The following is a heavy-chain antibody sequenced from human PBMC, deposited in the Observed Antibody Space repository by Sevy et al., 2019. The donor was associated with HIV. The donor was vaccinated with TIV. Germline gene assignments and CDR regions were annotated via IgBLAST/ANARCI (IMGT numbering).Heavy chain of an antibody. CDR1: GYNFTNFW. CDR2: IYPGDSDI. J-gene: IGHJ6*02. CDR3: ARHGPAQAAPLLDLIPGASYYGVDV. V-gene: IGHV5-51*01. Sequence: GESLKISCKGSGYNFTNFWLAWVRQMPGKGLEWMGLIYPGDSDIRLSPSFQGQVTISVDKSVSTAYLEWGSLRASDSAMYFCARHGPAQAAPLLDLIPGASYYGVDVWGQGTTVTVSS. D-gene: IGHD2-2*01.